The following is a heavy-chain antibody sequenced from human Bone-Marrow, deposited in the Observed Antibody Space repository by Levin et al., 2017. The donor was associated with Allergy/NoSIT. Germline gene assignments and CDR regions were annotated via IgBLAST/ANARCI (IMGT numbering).Heavy chain of an antibody. Sequence: GGSLRLSCAASGFIFSSNAMSWVRQAPGKGLEWVSGFSTSGNTYYADSVKGRLTISRDNSKNTLLLQMDSLRVEDTAIYYCAKRRSAGPADFDYWGQGTLVTVSS. CDR2: FSTSGNT. D-gene: IGHD3-3*01. V-gene: IGHV3-23*01. CDR3: AKRRSAGPADFDY. J-gene: IGHJ4*02. CDR1: GFIFSSNA.